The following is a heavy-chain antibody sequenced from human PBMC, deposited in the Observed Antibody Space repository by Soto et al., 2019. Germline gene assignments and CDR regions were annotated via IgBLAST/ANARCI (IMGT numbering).Heavy chain of an antibody. D-gene: IGHD6-19*01. V-gene: IGHV3-30-3*01. CDR1: EFTFSTNA. Sequence: GGSLRLSCAAPEFTFSTNAMHWVRQAPGKGLEWVAVISYDGSNKYYPDSVNGRFTISRDNSKNTLYLQMNSLRAEDTAVYYCGGCRAVAGSLNWFDVWGQGTMVTVSS. CDR3: GGCRAVAGSLNWFDV. J-gene: IGHJ5*02. CDR2: ISYDGSNK.